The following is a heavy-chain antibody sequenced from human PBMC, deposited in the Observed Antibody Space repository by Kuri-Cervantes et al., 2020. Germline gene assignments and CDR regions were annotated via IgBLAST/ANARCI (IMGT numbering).Heavy chain of an antibody. V-gene: IGHV3-30*03. CDR2: ISYDGSNK. CDR3: AREAPGSSSYVFDY. D-gene: IGHD2-15*01. J-gene: IGHJ4*02. CDR1: GFTFSSYA. Sequence: GESLKISCAASGFTFSSYAMSWVRQAPGKGLEWVAVISYDGSNKYYADSVKGRFTISRDNSKNTLYLQMNSLRAEDTAVYYCAREAPGSSSYVFDYWGQGTLVTVSS.